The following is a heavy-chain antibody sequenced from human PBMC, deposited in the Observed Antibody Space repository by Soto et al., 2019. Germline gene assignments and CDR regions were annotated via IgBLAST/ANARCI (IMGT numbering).Heavy chain of an antibody. Sequence: ASAKVSCKASRYTFTSYGISWVRQAPGQGLEWMGWISAYNGNTNYAQKLQGRVTMTTDTSTSTAYMELRSLRSDDTAVYYCAKAYGGNHDAFDIWGQGTMVTVSS. CDR3: AKAYGGNHDAFDI. V-gene: IGHV1-18*01. D-gene: IGHD2-15*01. J-gene: IGHJ3*02. CDR1: RYTFTSYG. CDR2: ISAYNGNT.